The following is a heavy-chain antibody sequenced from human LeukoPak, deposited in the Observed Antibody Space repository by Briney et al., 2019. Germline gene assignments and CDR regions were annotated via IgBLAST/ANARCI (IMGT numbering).Heavy chain of an antibody. CDR2: INPNSGGT. CDR1: GYTFTGYY. J-gene: IGHJ4*02. Sequence: ASVKVSCKASGYTFTGYYMHWVRQAPGQGLEWMGWINPNSGGTNYAQKFQGRVTMTRDTSISTAYMELSGLRSDGTAVYYCARDVAYYYDSSGPIDYWGQGTLVTVSS. CDR3: ARDVAYYYDSSGPIDY. D-gene: IGHD3-22*01. V-gene: IGHV1-2*02.